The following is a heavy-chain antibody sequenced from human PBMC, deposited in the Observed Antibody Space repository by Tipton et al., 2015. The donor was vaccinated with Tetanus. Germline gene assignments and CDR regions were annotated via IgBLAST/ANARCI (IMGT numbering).Heavy chain of an antibody. Sequence: SLRLSCAASGFTFSSYAMSWVRQAPGKGLEWVSSINNGGGYIYYADSVKGRFTISRDNAKNSLSLQMDSLKVEDTAIYYCVSGPNYGRYWGQGTQVTVSS. D-gene: IGHD4-17*01. V-gene: IGHV3-21*01. CDR1: GFTFSSYA. CDR2: INNGGGYI. J-gene: IGHJ4*02. CDR3: VSGPNYGRY.